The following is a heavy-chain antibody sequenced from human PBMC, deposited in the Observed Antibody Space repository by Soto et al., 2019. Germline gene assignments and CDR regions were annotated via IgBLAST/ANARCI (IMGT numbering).Heavy chain of an antibody. V-gene: IGHV4-4*02. CDR3: ARVFSSGSGWMYYFDF. J-gene: IGHJ4*02. D-gene: IGHD6-25*01. CDR1: IDSIAGENW. Sequence: QVQLQESGPGLVKPSETLSLTCTVSIDSIAGENWWSWVRQPPGMGLEWIGEIFHTGGTNYNPSLKSRVTMEVDKSKNQFSLKLISATAADTAVYHCARVFSSGSGWMYYFDFWGQGTLVSVSS. CDR2: IFHTGGT.